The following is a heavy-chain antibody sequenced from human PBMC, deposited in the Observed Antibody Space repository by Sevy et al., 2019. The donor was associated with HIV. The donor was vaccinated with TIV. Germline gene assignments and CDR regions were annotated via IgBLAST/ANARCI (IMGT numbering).Heavy chain of an antibody. Sequence: GESLKISCAASGFTVSSNYMSWVRQAPGKGLEWVSVIYSGGSTYYADSVKGRFTISRDNSKNTLYLQMNSLRAEDTAVYYCAKTRGKGNWFDPWGQGTLVTVSS. V-gene: IGHV3-53*01. D-gene: IGHD3-10*01. J-gene: IGHJ5*02. CDR3: AKTRGKGNWFDP. CDR2: IYSGGST. CDR1: GFTVSSNY.